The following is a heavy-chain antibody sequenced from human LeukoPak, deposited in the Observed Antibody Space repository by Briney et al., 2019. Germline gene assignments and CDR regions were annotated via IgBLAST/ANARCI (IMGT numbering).Heavy chain of an antibody. Sequence: GGSLRLSCAASGFTVSSSYMSWVRQAPGKGLEWVSLIYSGGSTYYADSVKGRFTISRDNSKNTLYLQMNSLRAEDTAVYYCARASNYYGSGSYYNIWGQGTMVTVSS. D-gene: IGHD3-10*01. V-gene: IGHV3-53*01. CDR3: ARASNYYGSGSYYNI. CDR1: GFTVSSSY. J-gene: IGHJ3*02. CDR2: IYSGGST.